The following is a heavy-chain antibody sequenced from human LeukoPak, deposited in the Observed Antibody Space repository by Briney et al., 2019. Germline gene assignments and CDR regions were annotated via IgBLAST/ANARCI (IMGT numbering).Heavy chain of an antibody. Sequence: SVTVSCKASGFTFTSSAVQWVRRARGQRLEWIGWIVVGSGNTNYAQKFQERVTITRDMSTSTAYMELSSLRSEDTAVYYCAAMRPTGYSSILFNYWGQGTLVTVSS. CDR3: AAMRPTGYSSILFNY. CDR2: IVVGSGNT. CDR1: GFTFTSSA. J-gene: IGHJ4*02. D-gene: IGHD6-13*01. V-gene: IGHV1-58*01.